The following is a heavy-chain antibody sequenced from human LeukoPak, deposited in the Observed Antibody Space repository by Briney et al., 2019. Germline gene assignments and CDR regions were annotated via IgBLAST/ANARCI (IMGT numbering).Heavy chain of an antibody. V-gene: IGHV1-46*01. Sequence: GASVKVSCKASGYTFTSYYMHWVRQAPGQGLERMGIINPSGGSTSYAQKFQGRVTMTRDTSTSTVYMELSSLRSEDTAVYYCAREHVLRYFDWSAAEYYFDYWGQGTLVTVSS. CDR3: AREHVLRYFDWSAAEYYFDY. CDR2: INPSGGST. D-gene: IGHD3-9*01. CDR1: GYTFTSYY. J-gene: IGHJ4*02.